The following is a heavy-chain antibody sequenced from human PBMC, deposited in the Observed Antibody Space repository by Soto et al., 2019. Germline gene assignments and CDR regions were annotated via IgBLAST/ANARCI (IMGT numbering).Heavy chain of an antibody. Sequence: SETLSLTCAVYGGSFSGYYWSWIRQPPGKGLEWIGEINHSGSTNYNPSLKSRVTISVDTSKNQFSLKLSSVTAADTAVYYCARGAHVDIVATIQYYFDYWGQGTLVTVSS. J-gene: IGHJ4*02. D-gene: IGHD5-12*01. CDR3: ARGAHVDIVATIQYYFDY. CDR2: INHSGST. CDR1: GGSFSGYY. V-gene: IGHV4-34*01.